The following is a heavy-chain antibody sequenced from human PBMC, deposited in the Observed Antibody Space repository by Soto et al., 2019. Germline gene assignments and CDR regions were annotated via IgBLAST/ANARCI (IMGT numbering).Heavy chain of an antibody. Sequence: ASVKGSCKASGYSFTSYDIRWVRQATGQGPEWMGGINPDSGHTGYVQKFQGRVTMTRDTSTNTAYMELSNLTSEDTAVYYFASDGLGGRSGWIDFWGQGTLVIGSS. D-gene: IGHD3-16*01. CDR1: GYSFTSYD. V-gene: IGHV1-8*01. J-gene: IGHJ5*01. CDR3: ASDGLGGRSGWIDF. CDR2: INPDSGHT.